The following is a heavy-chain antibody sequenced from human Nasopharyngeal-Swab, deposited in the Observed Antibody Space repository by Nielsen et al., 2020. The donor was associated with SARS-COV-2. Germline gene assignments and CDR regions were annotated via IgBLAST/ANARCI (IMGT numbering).Heavy chain of an antibody. D-gene: IGHD1-26*01. CDR3: ARVTWQLVGYYYYYGMDV. J-gene: IGHJ6*02. V-gene: IGHV1-18*01. CDR1: GYTFTNYD. Sequence: ASVKVSCKASGYTFTNYDISWVRQAPGEGLEWMGWSSVYNGNTNYGQRVQGRVTMTTDTSTNTAYMELRSLRSDDTAVYYCARVTWQLVGYYYYYGMDVWGQGTTVTVSS. CDR2: SSVYNGNT.